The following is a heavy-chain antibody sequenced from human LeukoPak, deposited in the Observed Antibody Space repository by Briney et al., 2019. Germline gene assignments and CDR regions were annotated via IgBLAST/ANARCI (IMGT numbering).Heavy chain of an antibody. Sequence: SQTLSLTCTVSGGSISSGDYYWSWIRQPPGKGLEWIGSIYYSGSTYYNPSLKSRVTISVDTSKNQFSLKLSSVTAADTAVYYCARPLWPCSSTSCCAGGDAFDIWGQGTMVTVSS. CDR1: GGSISSGDYY. V-gene: IGHV4-39*01. CDR2: IYYSGST. D-gene: IGHD2-2*01. J-gene: IGHJ3*02. CDR3: ARPLWPCSSTSCCAGGDAFDI.